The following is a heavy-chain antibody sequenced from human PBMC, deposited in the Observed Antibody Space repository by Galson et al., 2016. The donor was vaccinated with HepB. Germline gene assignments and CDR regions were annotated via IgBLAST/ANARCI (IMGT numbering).Heavy chain of an antibody. CDR3: ARHPDLWSAYQALYYFDY. V-gene: IGHV5-51*01. CDR2: IYPYDSDT. J-gene: IGHJ4*02. Sequence: QSGAEVKKPGESLKISCKPSGYSFTSYWTGWVRQMPGKGLEWMGIIYPYDSDTRYSPSFQGQVTISADKSISTAYLQWSSLKASDTAMYYCARHPDLWSAYQALYYFDYWGQGTLVTVSS. D-gene: IGHD3-3*01. CDR1: GYSFTSYW.